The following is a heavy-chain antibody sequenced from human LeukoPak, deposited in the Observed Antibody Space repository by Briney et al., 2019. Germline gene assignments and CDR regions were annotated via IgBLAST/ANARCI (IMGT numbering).Heavy chain of an antibody. J-gene: IGHJ4*02. CDR3: ARHEEEDGYNAKTLDY. D-gene: IGHD5-24*01. Sequence: SENLSLTCTVSGGSISSNNYWAWIRQPPGMGLEWIGTIHYSGNTYYNPSLRSRVTFSVDTSKNQFSLRLSSVTAADTAVYYCARHEEEDGYNAKTLDYWGQGTLVTVSS. CDR1: GGSISSNNY. V-gene: IGHV4-39*01. CDR2: IHYSGNT.